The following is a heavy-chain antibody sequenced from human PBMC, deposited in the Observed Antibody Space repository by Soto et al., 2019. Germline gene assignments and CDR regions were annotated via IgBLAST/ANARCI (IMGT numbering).Heavy chain of an antibody. CDR3: ARDGYYYDSSGYQRVYYFDY. V-gene: IGHV4-59*01. CDR2: IYYSGST. CDR1: GGSISSYY. J-gene: IGHJ4*02. D-gene: IGHD3-22*01. Sequence: SETLSLTCTVSGGSISSYYWSWIRQPPGKGLEWIGYIYYSGSTNYNPSLKSRVTISVDTSKNQFSLKLSSVTAADTAVHYCARDGYYYDSSGYQRVYYFDYWGQGTLVTVSS.